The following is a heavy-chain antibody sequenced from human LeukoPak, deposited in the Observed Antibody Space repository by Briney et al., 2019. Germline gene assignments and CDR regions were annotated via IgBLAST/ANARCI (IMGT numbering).Heavy chain of an antibody. J-gene: IGHJ4*02. Sequence: SETLSLTCTVSGGSISSYYWSWIRQPPGKGLEWIGYIYSSGSTSYKSSLKSRVTISVDTSKNQFSLKLSSVTAADTAVYYCARLTGYSSGWYTYWGQGTLVTVSS. CDR2: IYSSGST. CDR3: ARLTGYSSGWYTY. V-gene: IGHV4-59*12. CDR1: GGSISSYY. D-gene: IGHD6-19*01.